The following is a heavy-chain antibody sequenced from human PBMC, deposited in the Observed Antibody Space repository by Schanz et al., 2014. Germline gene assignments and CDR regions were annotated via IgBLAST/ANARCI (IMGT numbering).Heavy chain of an antibody. J-gene: IGHJ1*01. D-gene: IGHD2-2*01. CDR3: ARDTAQSCIAHSCFEYFQH. CDR2: MSWNAGSL. V-gene: IGHV3-9*01. CDR1: GFRFDDYA. Sequence: EVQLVESGGGLVQPGRSLRLSCVASGFRFDDYAMHWVRQAPGKGLEWVSGMSWNAGSLGYGDSVKGRFTISRDNAKNSLYLQMNRLRAEDAALYDCARDTAQSCIAHSCFEYFQHWGQGALVTVSS.